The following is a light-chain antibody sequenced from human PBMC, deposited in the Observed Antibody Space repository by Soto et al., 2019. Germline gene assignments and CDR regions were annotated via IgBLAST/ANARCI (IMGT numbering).Light chain of an antibody. J-gene: IGKJ2*01. CDR2: GAF. CDR3: QQYNNWPPVYT. V-gene: IGKV3-15*01. Sequence: EILMTQSPATLSVSPGERVTLSCRASQNVNSNLAWYQQKPGQAPRLLIHGAFTRATDVPARFSGSGSGTEFNLTIGSLQSEDFAVYYCQQYNNWPPVYTFGQGTRLEIK. CDR1: QNVNSN.